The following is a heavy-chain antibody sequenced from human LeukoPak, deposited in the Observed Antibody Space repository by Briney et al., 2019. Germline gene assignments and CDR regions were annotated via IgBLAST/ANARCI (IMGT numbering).Heavy chain of an antibody. J-gene: IGHJ4*02. CDR2: ISPSGGST. CDR1: GYTFTSNY. V-gene: IGHV1-46*01. Sequence: VASVKVSCKAFGYTFTSNYMHWVRQAPGQGPEWMGVISPSGGSTTYAQKFQGRVTLTRDMSTSTDYLELSSLRSEDTAVYYCARGAGGFGEFDFDYWGQGTLVTVSS. CDR3: ARGAGGFGEFDFDY. D-gene: IGHD3-10*01.